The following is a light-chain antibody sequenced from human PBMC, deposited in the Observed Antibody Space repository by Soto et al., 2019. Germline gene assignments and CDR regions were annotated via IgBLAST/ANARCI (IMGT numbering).Light chain of an antibody. Sequence: QSALTQARSVSGSPGQSVTFSCSGTSGDVGGYNYVSWYQQHPDKAPKLLIYDVTKRPSGVPDRFSGSKSGNTASLTISGLQAEDEADYYCCSSAGTYPHVFGPGTKVTVL. CDR2: DVT. CDR1: SGDVGGYNY. J-gene: IGLJ1*01. CDR3: CSSAGTYPHV. V-gene: IGLV2-11*01.